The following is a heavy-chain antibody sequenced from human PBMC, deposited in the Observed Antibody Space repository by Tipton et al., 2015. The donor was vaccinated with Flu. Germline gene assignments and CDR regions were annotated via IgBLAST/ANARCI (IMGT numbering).Heavy chain of an antibody. V-gene: IGHV4-39*07. J-gene: IGHJ3*02. D-gene: IGHD7-27*01. CDR2: IYYSGST. Sequence: TLSLTCTVSVGSISSSSYYWGWIRQPPGKGLEWIGSIYYSGSTYYNPSLKSRVTISVDTSKNQFSLKLSSVTAADTAVYYCAPRLTGDAFDIWGQGTMVTVSS. CDR1: VGSISSSSYY. CDR3: APRLTGDAFDI.